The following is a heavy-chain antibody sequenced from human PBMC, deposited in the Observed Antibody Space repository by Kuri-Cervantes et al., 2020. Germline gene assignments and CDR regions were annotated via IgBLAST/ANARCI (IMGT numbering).Heavy chain of an antibody. J-gene: IGHJ4*02. Sequence: SETLSLTCTVSGGSISSSSYYWGWIRQPPGKGLEWIGSIYYSGSTYYNPSLKSRVTISVDTSKNQFSLKLSSVTAADTAVYYCARGVLRYFDWLEYYFDYWGQGTLVTVSS. CDR1: GGSISSSSYY. CDR3: ARGVLRYFDWLEYYFDY. V-gene: IGHV4-39*07. D-gene: IGHD3-9*01. CDR2: IYYSGST.